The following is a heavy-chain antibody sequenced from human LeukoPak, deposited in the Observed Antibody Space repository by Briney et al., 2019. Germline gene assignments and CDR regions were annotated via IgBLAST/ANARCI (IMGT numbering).Heavy chain of an antibody. V-gene: IGHV1-2*02. CDR1: GYTFTGYY. J-gene: IGHJ5*02. CDR2: INPNSGGT. D-gene: IGHD3-9*01. Sequence: GASVKVSCKASGYTFTGYYMHWVRQAPGQGLEWMGWINPNSGGTNYAQKFQGRVTMTRDTSISTAYMELSRLRSDDTAVYYCAAGYDILTGYSKNWFDPWGQGTLVTVSS. CDR3: AAGYDILTGYSKNWFDP.